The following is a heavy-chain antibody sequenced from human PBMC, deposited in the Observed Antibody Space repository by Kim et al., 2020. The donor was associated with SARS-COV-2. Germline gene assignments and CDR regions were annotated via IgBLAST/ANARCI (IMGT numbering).Heavy chain of an antibody. J-gene: IGHJ4*01. CDR3: ARENAIPATYYFDY. Sequence: GGSLRLSCAASGFTFSSYWMHWVRQAPGKGLVWVARIRTDGSSTNYADSVKGRFTISRDNAKNTLYLQMNSLRAEDTAVYYCARENAIPATYYFDYWG. CDR2: IRTDGSST. D-gene: IGHD2-8*01. CDR1: GFTFSSYW. V-gene: IGHV3-74*01.